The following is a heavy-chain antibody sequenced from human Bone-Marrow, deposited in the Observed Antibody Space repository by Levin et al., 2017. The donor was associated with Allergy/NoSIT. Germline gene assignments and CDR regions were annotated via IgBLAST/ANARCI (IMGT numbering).Heavy chain of an antibody. D-gene: IGHD5-18*01. CDR1: GFTFSSYG. V-gene: IGHV3-30*18. CDR3: AKATIPETTDVDTAMPSDAFDI. J-gene: IGHJ3*02. CDR2: ISYDGSNK. Sequence: GGSLRLSCAASGFTFSSYGMHWVRQAPGKGLEWVAVISYDGSNKYYADSVKGRFTISRDNSKNTLYLQMNSLRAEDTAVYYCAKATIPETTDVDTAMPSDAFDIWGQGTMVTVSS.